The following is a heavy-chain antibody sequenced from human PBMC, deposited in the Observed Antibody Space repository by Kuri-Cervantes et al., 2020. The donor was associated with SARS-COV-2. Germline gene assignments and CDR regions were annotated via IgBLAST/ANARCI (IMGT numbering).Heavy chain of an antibody. CDR2: ISSSGTFI. Sequence: GESLKISCAVSGLIFSSYTLNWVRQAPGKGLEWVSSISSSGTFIYYADSIKGRFTISRDNAKNSLYLQMSSLRAEDTAVYYCARSDGLDYWGQGTLVTVSS. V-gene: IGHV3-21*01. J-gene: IGHJ4*02. CDR1: GLIFSSYT. D-gene: IGHD2-21*02. CDR3: ARSDGLDY.